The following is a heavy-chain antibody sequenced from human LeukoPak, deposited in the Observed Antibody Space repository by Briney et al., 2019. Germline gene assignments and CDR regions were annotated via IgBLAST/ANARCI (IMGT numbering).Heavy chain of an antibody. D-gene: IGHD2-21*02. Sequence: SETVSCKASGGTFSSYTISWVRQAPGQGLEWVGRIIPILGIANYAQKFQGKVTITPDKSTSTAYMELSSLRSEDTAVYYCATLPSSYCGGDCYPRVWGQGTLVTVSS. CDR1: GGTFSSYT. V-gene: IGHV1-69*02. CDR3: ATLPSSYCGGDCYPRV. J-gene: IGHJ4*02. CDR2: IIPILGIA.